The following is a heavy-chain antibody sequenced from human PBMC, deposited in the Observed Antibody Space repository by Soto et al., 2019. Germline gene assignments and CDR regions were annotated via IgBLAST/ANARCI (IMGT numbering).Heavy chain of an antibody. CDR1: GGTFSSYA. J-gene: IGHJ6*02. V-gene: IGHV1-69*12. CDR3: ARGGYYYFGMDV. Sequence: QVQLVQSGAEVKKPGSSVKVSCKASGGTFSSYAISWVRQAPGQGLEWMGGIIPIFGTANYAQKFQGRVTITADESTTTAYMRLDSLRSEATALYCCARGGYYYFGMDVWGQGTTGTVSS. D-gene: IGHD1-26*01. CDR2: IIPIFGTA.